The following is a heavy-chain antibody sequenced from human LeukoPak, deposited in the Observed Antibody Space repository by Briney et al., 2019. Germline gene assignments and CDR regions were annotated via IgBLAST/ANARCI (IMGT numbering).Heavy chain of an antibody. CDR1: GGSITNYY. D-gene: IGHD1-26*01. CDR2: ISDSGSA. J-gene: IGHJ4*02. Sequence: TSETLSLTCTVSGGSITNYYWTWIRQPPGKGLEWIGHISDSGSANYNPSLKSRVTISVDTSKNQFSLKLSSVTAADTAVYYCARGARGSYSYWGQGTLVTVSS. V-gene: IGHV4-4*09. CDR3: ARGARGSYSY.